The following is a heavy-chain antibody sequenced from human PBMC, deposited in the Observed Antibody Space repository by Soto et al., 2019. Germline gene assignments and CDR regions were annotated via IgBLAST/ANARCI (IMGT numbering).Heavy chain of an antibody. Sequence: QVQLVQSGPEVKKPGASVQVSCKASGYTFNTYGISWVRQAPGQGLEWMGWISGYNGNTNYAQNLQDRVTLTIDTSTSTSYMALRRLRSDDTALYYCAWAVPLDYWGQGTLVTVSS. CDR1: GYTFNTYG. CDR2: ISGYNGNT. J-gene: IGHJ4*02. V-gene: IGHV1-18*04. D-gene: IGHD6-19*01. CDR3: AWAVPLDY.